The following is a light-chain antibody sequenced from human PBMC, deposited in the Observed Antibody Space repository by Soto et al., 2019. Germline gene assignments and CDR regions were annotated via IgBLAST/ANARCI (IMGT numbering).Light chain of an antibody. CDR1: QSVSRD. CDR2: DAS. CDR3: QQYNNWPIT. V-gene: IGKV3-15*01. Sequence: VMTQSPATLSVSPGERATLSCRASQSVSRDLAWYQQKPGQAPRLLIYDASTRATDIPARFSASGSGTEFTLTISSLQSEDFAIYYCQQYNNWPITFGQGTRLEIK. J-gene: IGKJ5*01.